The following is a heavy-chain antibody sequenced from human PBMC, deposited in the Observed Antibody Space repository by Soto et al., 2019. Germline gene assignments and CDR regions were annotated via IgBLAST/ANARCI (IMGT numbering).Heavy chain of an antibody. D-gene: IGHD4-17*01. Sequence: GGSLRLSCAASGFTFSSYGMHWVRQAPGKGLEWVAVISYDGSNKYYADSVKGRFTISRDNSKNTLYLQMNSLRAEDTAVYYCAKGVYGDYINWFDPWGQGTLVTVSS. J-gene: IGHJ5*02. CDR2: ISYDGSNK. CDR3: AKGVYGDYINWFDP. CDR1: GFTFSSYG. V-gene: IGHV3-30*18.